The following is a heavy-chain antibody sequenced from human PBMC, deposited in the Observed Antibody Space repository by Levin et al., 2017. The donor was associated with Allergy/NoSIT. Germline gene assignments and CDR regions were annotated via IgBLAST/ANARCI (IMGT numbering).Heavy chain of an antibody. V-gene: IGHV1-18*01. CDR1: GFTFTFYA. CDR3: AREMAETAADTFDV. CDR2: ISPYNGDT. D-gene: IGHD2-8*01. J-gene: IGHJ3*01. Sequence: ASVKVSCKASGFTFTFYAFTWVRQAPGQGLEWMEWISPYNGDTKYAQKFQDRVTMTTDTSTSTAYMELRSLRYDDTAVYYCAREMAETAADTFDVWGQGTMVTVSS.